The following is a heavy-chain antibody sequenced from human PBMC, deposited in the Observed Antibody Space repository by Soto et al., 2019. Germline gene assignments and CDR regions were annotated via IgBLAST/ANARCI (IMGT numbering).Heavy chain of an antibody. CDR1: GFTFSSYG. D-gene: IGHD3-22*01. Sequence: QVQLVESGGGVVQPGRSLRLSCAASGFTFSSYGMHWVRQAPGKGLEWVAVIWYDGSNKYYADSVKGRFTISRDNSKNTLYLQMNSLRAEDTAVYYCARERGVMSSGYPDAFDIWGQGTMVTVSS. V-gene: IGHV3-33*01. CDR2: IWYDGSNK. CDR3: ARERGVMSSGYPDAFDI. J-gene: IGHJ3*02.